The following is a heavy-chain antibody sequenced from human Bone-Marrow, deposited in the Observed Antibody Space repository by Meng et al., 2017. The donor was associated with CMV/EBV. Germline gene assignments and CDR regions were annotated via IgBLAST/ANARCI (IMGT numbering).Heavy chain of an antibody. CDR1: GFTFSSYA. D-gene: IGHD3-10*01. CDR3: ARDGYGSGSYFAFDI. CDR2: IYSGGSST. Sequence: GGSLRLSCAASGFTFSSYAMSWVRQAPGKGLEWVSVIYSGGSSTYYADSVKGRFTISRDNAKNSLYLQMNSLRAEDTAVYYCARDGYGSGSYFAFDIWGQGTMVPVSS. J-gene: IGHJ3*02. V-gene: IGHV3-23*03.